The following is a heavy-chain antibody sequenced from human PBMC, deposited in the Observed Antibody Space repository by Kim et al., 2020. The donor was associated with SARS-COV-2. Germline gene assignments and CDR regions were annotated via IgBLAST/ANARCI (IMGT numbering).Heavy chain of an antibody. V-gene: IGHV3-33*06. Sequence: NKYNEDSVRGRFTISRDNSKNKLYLQLNSRRAEDAAVYYCAKDGHGTIDVWGQGTMVTVTS. J-gene: IGHJ3*01. CDR2: NK. CDR3: AKDGHGTIDV.